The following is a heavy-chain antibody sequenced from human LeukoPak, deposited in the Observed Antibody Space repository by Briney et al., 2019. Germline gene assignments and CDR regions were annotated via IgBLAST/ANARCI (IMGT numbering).Heavy chain of an antibody. CDR2: IYYLGNS. V-gene: IGHV4-39*01. D-gene: IGHD2-8*02. CDR3: ARQLGTGRWTFDS. J-gene: IGHJ4*02. Sequence: SETLSLTCTVSGGCISSSDYWWGCIRVPPGKGLEWIGSIYYLGNSHYDPSLKSRVSMSVDTSKNQFSLQLTYVTASDTALYYCARQLGTGRWTFDSWGQGTLVTVSS. CDR1: GGCISSSDYW.